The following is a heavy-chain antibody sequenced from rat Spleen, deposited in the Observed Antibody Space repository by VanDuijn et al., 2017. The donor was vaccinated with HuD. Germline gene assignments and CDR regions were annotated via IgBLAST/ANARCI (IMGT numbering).Heavy chain of an antibody. CDR1: GFSLISYS. CDR3: ARGINYPGPLDY. CDR2: IWGDGST. V-gene: IGHV2-1*01. Sequence: QVQLKESGPGLVQPSQTLSLTCTVSGFSLISYSVNWVRQPPGKGLEWMGGIWGDGSTNYNSALKSRLSISRDTSKSQVFLRMNSLQTEDTAMYFCARGINYPGPLDYWGQGVMVTVSS. D-gene: IGHD1-4*01. J-gene: IGHJ2*01.